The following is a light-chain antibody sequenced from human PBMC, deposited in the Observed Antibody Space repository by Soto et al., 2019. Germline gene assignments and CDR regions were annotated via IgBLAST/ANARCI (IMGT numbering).Light chain of an antibody. CDR3: QQLESYPST. Sequence: IPLTQSPSSLSASVGDRVTITCRASQGINSFLAWYQQKPGKAPKLLIYAASTLQSGFPSRFSGSGSGTDFTLTIRILQPEDFATYYCQQLESYPSTFGGGTKVEIK. CDR1: QGINSF. CDR2: AAS. V-gene: IGKV1-9*01. J-gene: IGKJ4*01.